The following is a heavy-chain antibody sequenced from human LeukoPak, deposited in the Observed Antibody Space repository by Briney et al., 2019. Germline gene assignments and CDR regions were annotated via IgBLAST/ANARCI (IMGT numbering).Heavy chain of an antibody. CDR1: GFTFSGFW. D-gene: IGHD2/OR15-2a*01. CDR3: ARDLFYAFGY. Sequence: GGSLRLSCVDSGFTFSGFWMSWVRQPPGKGLEWVANINQDGTEKNYVDSVKGRFAISRDNAKKSLYLQMNSLRVEDTAVYYCARDLFYAFGYWGQGTLVPVSS. J-gene: IGHJ4*02. CDR2: INQDGTEK. V-gene: IGHV3-7*03.